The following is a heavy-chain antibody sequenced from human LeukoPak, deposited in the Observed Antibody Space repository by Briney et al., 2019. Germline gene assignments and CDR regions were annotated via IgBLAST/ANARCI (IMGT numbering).Heavy chain of an antibody. V-gene: IGHV3-30*18. Sequence: GGSLRLSCAASVSTFRSYCMHCVRQAPGKGLEWVAVISYDGSNKYYADSVKGRFTISRDNSKNTLYLQMHSLRAEDTAVYYCAKALKAAGYYYYGMDVWGQGTTVTVSS. CDR1: VSTFRSYC. J-gene: IGHJ6*02. CDR3: AKALKAAGYYYYGMDV. D-gene: IGHD6-13*01. CDR2: ISYDGSNK.